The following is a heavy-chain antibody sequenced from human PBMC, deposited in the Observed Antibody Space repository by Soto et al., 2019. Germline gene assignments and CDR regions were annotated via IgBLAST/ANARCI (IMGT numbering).Heavy chain of an antibody. J-gene: IGHJ2*01. V-gene: IGHV1-69*12. CDR3: APALTVVMSFHHSYFDL. CDR1: GGTFSSYA. Sequence: QVQLVQSGAEVKKPGSSVKVSCKASGGTFSSYAISWVRQAPGQGLEWMGGLIPIFGTANYAQKFHGRVTITAADSTSTAYMDVTLLRSEDTAVYSCAPALTVVMSFHHSYFDLWGRGTLVTVSS. D-gene: IGHD2-15*01. CDR2: LIPIFGTA.